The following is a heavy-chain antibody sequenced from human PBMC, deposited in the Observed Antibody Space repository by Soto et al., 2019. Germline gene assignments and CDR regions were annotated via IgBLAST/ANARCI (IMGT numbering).Heavy chain of an antibody. V-gene: IGHV3-30*18. CDR2: ISYDGSNK. J-gene: IGHJ4*02. D-gene: IGHD5-18*01. CDR1: GFTFSSYG. Sequence: PGGSLRLSCAASGFTFSSYGMHWVRQAPGKGLEWVAVISYDGSNKYYADSVKGRFTISRDNSKNTLYLQMNSLRAEDTAVYYSAKDTAMAGFDYWGQGTLVTVSS. CDR3: AKDTAMAGFDY.